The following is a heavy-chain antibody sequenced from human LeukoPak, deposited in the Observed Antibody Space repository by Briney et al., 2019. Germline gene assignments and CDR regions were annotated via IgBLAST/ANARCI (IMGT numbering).Heavy chain of an antibody. D-gene: IGHD4-17*01. V-gene: IGHV3-23*01. CDR3: ATRPSSYGDYFDY. CDR2: ISGSGGST. J-gene: IGHJ4*02. Sequence: PGGSLRLSCAASGFTFSSYAMSWVRQAPGKGLEWVSAISGSGGSTYYADSVKGRFTISRDNSKNTLYLQMNSLRAEDTAVYYCATRPSSYGDYFDYWGQGTLVAVSS. CDR1: GFTFSSYA.